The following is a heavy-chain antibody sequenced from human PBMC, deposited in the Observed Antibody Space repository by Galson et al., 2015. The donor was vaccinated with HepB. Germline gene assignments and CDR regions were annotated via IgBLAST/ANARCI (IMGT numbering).Heavy chain of an antibody. D-gene: IGHD6-13*01. V-gene: IGHV3-48*02. CDR3: ARDKAAAGDYYYYGMDV. CDR2: ISSSSSTI. J-gene: IGHJ6*02. CDR1: GFTFSSYS. Sequence: SLRLSCAASGFTFSSYSMNWVRQAPGKRLEWVSYISSSSSTIYYADSVKGRFTISRDNAKNSLYLQMNSLRDEDTAVYYCARDKAAAGDYYYYGMDVWGQGTTVTVSS.